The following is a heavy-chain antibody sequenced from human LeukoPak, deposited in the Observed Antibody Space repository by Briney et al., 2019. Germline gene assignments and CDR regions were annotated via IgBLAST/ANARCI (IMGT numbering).Heavy chain of an antibody. CDR3: AKDERYSSSLTGYFDY. CDR1: GFTVSSNY. D-gene: IGHD6-13*01. CDR2: IYSGGST. V-gene: IGHV3-53*05. Sequence: GGSLRLSCAVSGFTVSSNYMNWVRQAPGKGLEWVSVIYSGGSTYYADSVKGRFTISRDNAKNTLYLQMNSLRAEDTAVYYCAKDERYSSSLTGYFDYWGQGTLVTVSS. J-gene: IGHJ4*02.